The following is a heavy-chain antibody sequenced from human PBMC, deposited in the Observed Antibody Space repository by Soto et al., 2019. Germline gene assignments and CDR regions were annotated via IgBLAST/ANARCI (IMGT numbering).Heavy chain of an antibody. J-gene: IGHJ3*02. D-gene: IGHD7-27*01. V-gene: IGHV4-39*01. CDR3: AAEYPWASDAFDI. CDR1: GGSISSSSYY. Sequence: QLQLQESGPGLVKPSETLSLTCTVSGGSISSSSYYWGWIRQPPGEGLEWIGSIYYSGSTYYNPSLKSRVTISVDTCKYQFSLKLSSVTAADTAVYYCAAEYPWASDAFDIWGQGTLVTVSS. CDR2: IYYSGST.